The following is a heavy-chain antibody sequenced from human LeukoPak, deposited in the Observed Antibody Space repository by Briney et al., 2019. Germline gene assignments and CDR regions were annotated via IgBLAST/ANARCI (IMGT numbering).Heavy chain of an antibody. CDR3: ARAIYCSGGSCNSGNGMDV. CDR1: GYSISSGYY. J-gene: IGHJ6*02. CDR2: IYHSGST. V-gene: IGHV4-38-2*02. D-gene: IGHD2-15*01. Sequence: SETLSLTCTVSGYSISSGYYWGWIRQPPGKGLEGIGSIYHSGSTYYNPSLKSRVTISVDTSKNQFSLKLSSVTAADTAVYYCARAIYCSGGSCNSGNGMDVWGQGTTVTVSS.